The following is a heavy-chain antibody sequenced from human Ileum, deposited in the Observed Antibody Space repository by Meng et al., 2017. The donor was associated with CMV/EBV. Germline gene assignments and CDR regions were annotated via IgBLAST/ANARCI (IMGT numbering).Heavy chain of an antibody. Sequence: ETLSLTCAASGFTFSTYAMGWVRQAPGRGLEWVSAVYSGGSTTHYADSLEGRFTISRDNSKDTLYLQMNGLRGEDTAVYYCAKYFDSTGYHGFFDCWGQGTLVTVSS. CDR2: VYSGGSTT. V-gene: IGHV3-23*03. D-gene: IGHD3-22*01. CDR1: GFTFSTYA. CDR3: AKYFDSTGYHGFFDC. J-gene: IGHJ4*02.